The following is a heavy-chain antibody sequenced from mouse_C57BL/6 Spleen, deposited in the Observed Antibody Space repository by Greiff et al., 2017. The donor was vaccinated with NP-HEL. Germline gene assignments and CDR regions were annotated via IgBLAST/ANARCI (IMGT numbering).Heavy chain of an antibody. CDR1: GYTFTSYW. CDR3: ARGPITTVVAPDY. Sequence: QVQLKQPGAELVRPGTSVKLSCKASGYTFTSYWMHWVKQRPGQGLEWIGVIDPSDSYTNYNQKFKGKATLTVDTSSSTAYMQLSSLTSEDSAVYYCARGPITTVVAPDYWGQGTTLTVSS. CDR2: IDPSDSYT. J-gene: IGHJ2*01. D-gene: IGHD1-1*01. V-gene: IGHV1-59*01.